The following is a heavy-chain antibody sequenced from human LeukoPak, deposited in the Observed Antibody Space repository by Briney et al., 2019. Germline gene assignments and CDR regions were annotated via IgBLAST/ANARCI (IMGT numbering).Heavy chain of an antibody. J-gene: IGHJ5*02. CDR3: ARDPGISSGFDP. CDR2: IRYDGSNK. V-gene: IGHV3-30*02. CDR1: GFTFSSYD. Sequence: GGSLRLSCAASGFTFSSYDIHWVRQAPGKGLEWVAFIRYDGSNKYYADSVRGRFTISRDNSKNTLYLHMNSLRAEDTAVYYCARDPGISSGFDPWGQGTLVTVSS.